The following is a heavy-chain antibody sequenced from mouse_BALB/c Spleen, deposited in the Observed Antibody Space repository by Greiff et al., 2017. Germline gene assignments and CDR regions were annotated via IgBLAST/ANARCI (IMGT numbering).Heavy chain of an antibody. CDR2: ISSGGSYT. Sequence: EVQRVESGGGLVKPGGSLKLSCAASGFTFSSYAMSWVRQTPEKRLEWVATISSGGSYTYYPDSVKGRFTISRDNAKNTLYLQMSSLRSEDTAMYYCARQGLRRGGRHYYAMDYWGQGTSVTVSS. D-gene: IGHD2-4*01. V-gene: IGHV5-9-3*01. CDR1: GFTFSSYA. CDR3: ARQGLRRGGRHYYAMDY. J-gene: IGHJ4*01.